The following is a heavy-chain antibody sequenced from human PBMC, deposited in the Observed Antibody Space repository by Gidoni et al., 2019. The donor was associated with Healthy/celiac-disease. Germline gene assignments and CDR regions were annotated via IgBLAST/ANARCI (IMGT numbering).Heavy chain of an antibody. CDR2: ISYDGSNK. Sequence: QLQLVESGGGVVQPGRSLRLSCAASGFTFSSYAMHWVRQAPGKGLEWVAVISYDGSNKYYADSVKGRFTISRDNSKNTLYLQMNSLRAEDTAVYYCARGKDSSAFDIWGQGTMVTVSS. V-gene: IGHV3-30-3*01. CDR1: GFTFSSYA. J-gene: IGHJ3*02. D-gene: IGHD3-22*01. CDR3: ARGKDSSAFDI.